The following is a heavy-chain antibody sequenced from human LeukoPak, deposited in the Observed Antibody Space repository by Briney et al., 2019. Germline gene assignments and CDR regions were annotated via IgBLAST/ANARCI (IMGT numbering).Heavy chain of an antibody. CDR1: GGYISNSNYY. Sequence: SETLSLTCTVSGGYISNSNYYWAWIRQPPGKGLEWIGYIYYTGNTNYNPSLKSRVTISEDTSKNQVSLELSSVTAADTAVYYCVRHSRVVAFDYWGQGNLVTVSS. J-gene: IGHJ4*02. D-gene: IGHD2-15*01. V-gene: IGHV4-61*05. CDR3: VRHSRVVAFDY. CDR2: IYYTGNT.